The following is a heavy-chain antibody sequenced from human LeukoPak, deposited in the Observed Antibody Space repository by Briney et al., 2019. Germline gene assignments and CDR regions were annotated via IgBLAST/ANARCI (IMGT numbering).Heavy chain of an antibody. CDR1: GFTFSGYW. CDR3: ARDSGIVATMTRGSG. J-gene: IGHJ4*02. CDR2: IKQDGSEK. V-gene: IGHV3-7*04. D-gene: IGHD5-12*01. Sequence: PGGSLRLSCAASGFTFSGYWMTWVRQAPGKGLEWVANIKQDGSEKYYVDSVKGRFTISRDNAKNSLYLQMNSLRAEDTAVYYCARDSGIVATMTRGSGWGQGTLVTVSS.